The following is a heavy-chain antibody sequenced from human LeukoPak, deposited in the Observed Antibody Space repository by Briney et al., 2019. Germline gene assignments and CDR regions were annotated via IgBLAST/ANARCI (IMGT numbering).Heavy chain of an antibody. J-gene: IGHJ4*02. CDR2: ISSSSSYI. Sequence: GGSLRLSCAASGFTFSSYSMNWVRQAPGEGLEWVSSISSSSSYIYYADSVKGRFTISRDNAKNSLYLQMNSLRAEDTAVYYCARLMANYGDYVDYWGQGTLVTVSS. CDR3: ARLMANYGDYVDY. CDR1: GFTFSSYS. V-gene: IGHV3-21*01. D-gene: IGHD4-17*01.